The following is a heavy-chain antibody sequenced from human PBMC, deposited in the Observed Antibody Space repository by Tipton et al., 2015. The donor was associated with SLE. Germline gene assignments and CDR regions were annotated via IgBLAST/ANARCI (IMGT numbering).Heavy chain of an antibody. CDR2: MYPGDSET. CDR3: ARPIHTYGWAGGL. Sequence: VQLVQSGAEVEKPGESLKISCLASGYDFTNYWIGWVRQMPGKGLEWMGFMYPGDSETRYSPSFEGQVTMSVDKTLNTAYLQWSSLKASDTAIYYCARPIHTYGWAGGLWGQGTLVTVSS. CDR1: GYDFTNYW. D-gene: IGHD3-16*01. J-gene: IGHJ4*02. V-gene: IGHV5-51*03.